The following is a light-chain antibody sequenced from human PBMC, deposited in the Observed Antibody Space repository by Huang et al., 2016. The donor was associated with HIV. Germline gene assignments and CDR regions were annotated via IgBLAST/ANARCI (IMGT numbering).Light chain of an antibody. Sequence: DIQMTQSPSSLSASVGDRVTITFWASHGISNYLAWYQQKPGKVPKLLIYAASTLQSGVPARVSGSGSGTDVTRTISSLQPEDVATYYCQKYNSAPFTFGPGTKVDIK. CDR3: QKYNSAPFT. CDR2: AAS. J-gene: IGKJ3*01. V-gene: IGKV1-27*01. CDR1: HGISNY.